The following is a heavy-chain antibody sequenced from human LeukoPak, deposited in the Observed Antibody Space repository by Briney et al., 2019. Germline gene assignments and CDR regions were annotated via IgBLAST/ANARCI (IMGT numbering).Heavy chain of an antibody. J-gene: IGHJ3*02. CDR1: GFTFSSYW. CDR3: ARVPMVLQGDAFDI. Sequence: GGSLRLSCAASGFTFSSYWMSWVRQAPGKGLEWVANIKQDGSEKYYVDSVKGRFTISRDNAKNSLYLQMNSLRAEDTAVYYCARVPMVLQGDAFDIWGQGTMVTVSS. D-gene: IGHD4/OR15-4a*01. CDR2: IKQDGSEK. V-gene: IGHV3-7*01.